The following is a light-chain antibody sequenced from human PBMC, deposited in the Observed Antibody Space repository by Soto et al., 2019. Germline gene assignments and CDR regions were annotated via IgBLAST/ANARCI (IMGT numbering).Light chain of an antibody. CDR3: QQYCSTPST. CDR2: GAS. V-gene: IGKV3-20*01. CDR1: QSVSSSF. J-gene: IGKJ1*01. Sequence: EIVLTQSPGTLSLSPGERATLSCRASQSVSSSFLAWYQQIPGQAPRLLIYGASSRATGIPDRFSGSGSGTDFTLTISRLEPDDFAAYHCQQYCSTPSTFVQESRLDMK.